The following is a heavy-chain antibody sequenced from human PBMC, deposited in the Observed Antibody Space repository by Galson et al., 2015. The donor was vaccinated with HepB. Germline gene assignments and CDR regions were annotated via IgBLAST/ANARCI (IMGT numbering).Heavy chain of an antibody. V-gene: IGHV1-8*01. CDR1: GYTFTSYD. Sequence: SVKVSCKASGYTFTSYDINWVRQATGQGLEWMGWMNPNSGNTGYAQKFQGRVTRTRNTSISTAYMELSSLRSEDTAVYYCARGWGDIVATVGEYYFDYWGQGTLVTVSS. J-gene: IGHJ4*02. D-gene: IGHD5-12*01. CDR2: MNPNSGNT. CDR3: ARGWGDIVATVGEYYFDY.